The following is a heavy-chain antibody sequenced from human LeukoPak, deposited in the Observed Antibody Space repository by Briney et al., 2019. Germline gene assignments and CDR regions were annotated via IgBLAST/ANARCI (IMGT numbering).Heavy chain of an antibody. CDR1: GFTVSNTY. D-gene: IGHD2-15*01. J-gene: IGHJ3*02. V-gene: IGHV3-66*01. CDR3: AIEMYCSGGGFYGDAFDI. Sequence: SGGSLKLSCAVSGFTVSNTYMRWVRHAPGRGLVWVSVIYSGGSTYYADSVKGRFSISRDNTKNTLYHNINCLRAEDTALYYCAIEMYCSGGGFYGDAFDIWGRGTMVTVSS. CDR2: IYSGGST.